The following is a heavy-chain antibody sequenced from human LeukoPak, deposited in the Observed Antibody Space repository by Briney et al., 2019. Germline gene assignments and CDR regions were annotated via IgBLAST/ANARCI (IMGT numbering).Heavy chain of an antibody. CDR3: ARGRQLDY. D-gene: IGHD6-25*01. J-gene: IGHJ4*02. CDR2: IYYSGST. CDR1: GNSISSGDYY. V-gene: IGHV4-30-4*01. Sequence: SETLSLTCTVSGNSISSGDYYWSWVRQPPGKGLEWIGYIYYSGSTFYNPSLKSRVTISVDTSKNQFSLKLSSVTAADTAVYYCARGRQLDYWGQGTLVTVSS.